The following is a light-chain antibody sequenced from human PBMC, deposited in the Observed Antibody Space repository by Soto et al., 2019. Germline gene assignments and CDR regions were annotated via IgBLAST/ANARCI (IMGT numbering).Light chain of an antibody. CDR1: SSNIGAGYD. CDR3: QSYDSSVRGVV. Sequence: QSVLTQPPSVSGAPGQRVTISCTGSSSNIGAGYDVHWYQQLPGPAPKLLIYGNSNRPSGVPDRFSGSKSGTSASLAITGLQAEDEADYYCQSYDSSVRGVVFGGGTKLTVL. V-gene: IGLV1-40*01. J-gene: IGLJ2*01. CDR2: GNS.